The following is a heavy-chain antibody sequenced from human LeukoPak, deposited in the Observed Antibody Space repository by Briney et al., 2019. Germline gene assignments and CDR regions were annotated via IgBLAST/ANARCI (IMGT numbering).Heavy chain of an antibody. J-gene: IGHJ4*02. CDR2: IYTSGST. CDR1: GGSTSSYY. Sequence: SETLSLTCTVSGGSTSSYYWSWIRQPAGKGLEWIGRIYTSGSTNYNPSLKSRVTISVDTSKNQFSLKLSSVTAADTAVYYCARHGYYYDSSGYFYYFDYWGQGTLVTVSS. V-gene: IGHV4-4*07. D-gene: IGHD3-22*01. CDR3: ARHGYYYDSSGYFYYFDY.